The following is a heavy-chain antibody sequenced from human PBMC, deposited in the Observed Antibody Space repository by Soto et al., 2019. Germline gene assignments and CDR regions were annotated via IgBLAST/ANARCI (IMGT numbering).Heavy chain of an antibody. Sequence: PSETLSLTCTVSGGSISSYYGSWIRQPPGKGLEWIGYIYYSGSTNYNPSLKSRVTISVDTSKNQFSLKLSSVTAAYTAVYYCARVRAASGWFDPWGQGTLVTVYS. D-gene: IGHD6-25*01. CDR1: GGSISSYY. V-gene: IGHV4-59*01. CDR3: ARVRAASGWFDP. J-gene: IGHJ5*02. CDR2: IYYSGST.